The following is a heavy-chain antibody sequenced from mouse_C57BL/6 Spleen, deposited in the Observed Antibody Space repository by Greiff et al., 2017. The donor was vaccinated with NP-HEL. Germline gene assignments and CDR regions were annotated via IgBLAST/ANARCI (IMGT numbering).Heavy chain of an antibody. Sequence: MLVESGEGLVKPGGSLKLSCAASGFTFSSYAMSWVRQTPEKRLEWVAYISSGGDYIYYADTVKGRFTISRDNARNTLYLQMSSLKSEDTAMYYCTRDLTTVEAMDYWGQGTSVTVSS. J-gene: IGHJ4*01. CDR1: GFTFSSYA. D-gene: IGHD1-1*01. CDR3: TRDLTTVEAMDY. V-gene: IGHV5-9-1*02. CDR2: ISSGGDYI.